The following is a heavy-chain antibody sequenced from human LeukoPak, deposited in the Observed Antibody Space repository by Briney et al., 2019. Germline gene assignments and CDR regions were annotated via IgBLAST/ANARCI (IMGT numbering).Heavy chain of an antibody. CDR3: AKGWGYSSSWPDY. Sequence: GRSLRLSCAASGFTFDDYAMHWVRQAPGKGLEWVSGISWNSGSIGYADSVQGRFTISRDNAKNSLYLQMNSLRAEDTALYYCAKGWGYSSSWPDYWGQGTLVTVSS. CDR2: ISWNSGSI. CDR1: GFTFDDYA. V-gene: IGHV3-9*01. D-gene: IGHD6-13*01. J-gene: IGHJ4*02.